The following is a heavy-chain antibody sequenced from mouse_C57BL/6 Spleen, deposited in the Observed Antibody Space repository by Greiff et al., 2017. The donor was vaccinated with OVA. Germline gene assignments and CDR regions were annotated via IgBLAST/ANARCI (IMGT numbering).Heavy chain of an antibody. J-gene: IGHJ4*01. Sequence: EVKLMESGEGLVKPGGSLKLSCAASGFTFSSYAMSWVRQTPEKRLEWVAYISRGGDCTYYADTVKGRFTIYRDQTRNTLYRQMSRLKSEDTAMYYGTRDRDSNYGFYYAMDYWGQGTSVTVSS. D-gene: IGHD2-5*01. CDR3: TRDRDSNYGFYYAMDY. V-gene: IGHV5-9-1*02. CDR2: ISRGGDCT. CDR1: GFTFSSYA.